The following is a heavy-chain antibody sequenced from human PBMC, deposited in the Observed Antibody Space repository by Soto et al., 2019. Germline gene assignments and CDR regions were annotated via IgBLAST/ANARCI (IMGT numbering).Heavy chain of an antibody. CDR2: IIPILGIA. J-gene: IGHJ4*02. D-gene: IGHD2-2*01. CDR1: GGTFSSYT. CDR3: ARERAGIVVVPAAQYFDY. V-gene: IGHV1-69*04. Sequence: ASVKVSCKASGGTFSSYTISWVRQAPGQGLEWMGRIIPILGIANYAQKFQGRVTITADKSTSTAYMELSSLRSEDTAVYYCARERAGIVVVPAAQYFDYWGQGTLVTVSS.